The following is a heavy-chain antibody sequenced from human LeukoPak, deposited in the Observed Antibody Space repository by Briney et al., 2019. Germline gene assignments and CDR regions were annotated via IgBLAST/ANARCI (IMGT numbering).Heavy chain of an antibody. Sequence: SETLSLTCTVSGGSTSSYYWSWIRQPPRKGLEWIGYIHYTGSTNYNPSLKSRVTISVDTSKNQFSLKLSSVTAADTAVYYCAREHCSGGSCYSIYYYYYMDVWGKGTTVTVSS. CDR1: GGSTSSYY. J-gene: IGHJ6*03. V-gene: IGHV4-59*12. CDR2: IHYTGST. CDR3: AREHCSGGSCYSIYYYYYMDV. D-gene: IGHD2-15*01.